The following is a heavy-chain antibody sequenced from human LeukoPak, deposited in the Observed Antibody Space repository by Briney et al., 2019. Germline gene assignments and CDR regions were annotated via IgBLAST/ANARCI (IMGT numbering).Heavy chain of an antibody. CDR3: ARDHNGGDVADAFDI. D-gene: IGHD7-27*01. CDR2: INRNGDST. CDR1: GFTFDDYG. Sequence: GGSLRLSCAASGFTFDDYGMSWVRQAPGKGLEWVSGINRNGDSTGYADSVEGRFTISRDNAKNSLYLQMDSLRAEDTAVYYCARDHNGGDVADAFDIWAHGTMVPVSS. J-gene: IGHJ3*02. V-gene: IGHV3-20*04.